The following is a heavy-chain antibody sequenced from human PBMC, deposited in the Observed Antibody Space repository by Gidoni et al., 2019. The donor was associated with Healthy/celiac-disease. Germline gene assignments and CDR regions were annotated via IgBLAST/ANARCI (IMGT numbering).Heavy chain of an antibody. D-gene: IGHD2-21*02. CDR2: INHSGST. CDR3: ARRGGDPYNWFDP. V-gene: IGHV4-34*01. Sequence: QVQLQQWGAGLLKSSETLSLTCAVYGGSFSGYYWSWIRQPPGKGLEWIGEINHSGSTNYNPSLKSRVTISVDTSKNQFSLKLSSVTAADTAVYYCARRGGDPYNWFDPWGQGTLVTVSS. CDR1: GGSFSGYY. J-gene: IGHJ5*02.